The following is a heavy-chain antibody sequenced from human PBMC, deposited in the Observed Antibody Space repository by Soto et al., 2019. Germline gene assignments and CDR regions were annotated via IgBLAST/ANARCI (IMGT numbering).Heavy chain of an antibody. CDR3: ATQEGKGPFDY. Sequence: QLQLQESGLGLVKPSQTLSLTCAVSGGSISSGGYSWSWIRQPPGKGLEWIGYIYHSGSTYYNPSLKSRVTISVDRSKNQFSLKLSSVTAADTAVYYCATQEGKGPFDYWGQGTLVTVSS. CDR2: IYHSGST. D-gene: IGHD2-15*01. J-gene: IGHJ4*02. V-gene: IGHV4-30-2*01. CDR1: GGSISSGGYS.